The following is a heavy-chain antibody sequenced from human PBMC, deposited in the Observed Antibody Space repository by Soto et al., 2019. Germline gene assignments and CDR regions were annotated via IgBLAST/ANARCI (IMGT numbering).Heavy chain of an antibody. Sequence: EVQLVESGGGLVQPGGSLRLSCAASGFSFSDAWMIWVRQAPGKRLQWVGRIKSKSDGETTDYAAPVKGRFAISRDDSKKTVYLRMNSLKTEDTAMYFCATQGGGDDIYFDYWGQGALGAVSS. V-gene: IGHV3-15*01. CDR1: GFSFSDAW. J-gene: IGHJ4*02. CDR3: ATQGGGDDIYFDY. CDR2: IKSKSDGETT. D-gene: IGHD3-16*01.